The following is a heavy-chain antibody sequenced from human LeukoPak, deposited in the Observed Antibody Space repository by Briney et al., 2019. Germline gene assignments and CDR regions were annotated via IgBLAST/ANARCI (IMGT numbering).Heavy chain of an antibody. CDR1: GFTCSDYH. Sequence: GGSLRLSCAASGFTCSDYHMSWIRQAPGKGLEWISYIRSSGSDTNYADSVRGRFTISRDNAKNSLYLQMNSLRAEDTAVYYCARAIAVTPWYFDLWGRGTLLTVSS. V-gene: IGHV3-11*03. CDR2: IRSSGSDT. CDR3: ARAIAVTPWYFDL. D-gene: IGHD6-19*01. J-gene: IGHJ2*01.